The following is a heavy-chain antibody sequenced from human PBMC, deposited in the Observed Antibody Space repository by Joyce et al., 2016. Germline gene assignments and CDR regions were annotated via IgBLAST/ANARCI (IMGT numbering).Heavy chain of an antibody. J-gene: IGHJ3*02. CDR2: FHPEAGET. CDR3: ATGDRRSYFYFDTTVHGTFEI. D-gene: IGHD2/OR15-2a*01. Sequence: QVQLVQSGAEVKKPGASVKVSCKISGSTLSEFSMHWVRQSHGKGLEWMGGFHPEAGETVYARSFQGRVTMTEDTSTDTVYMELSSLRSDDTAVYYCATGDRRSYFYFDTTVHGTFEIWGQGTMVTVSS. CDR1: GSTLSEFS. V-gene: IGHV1-24*01.